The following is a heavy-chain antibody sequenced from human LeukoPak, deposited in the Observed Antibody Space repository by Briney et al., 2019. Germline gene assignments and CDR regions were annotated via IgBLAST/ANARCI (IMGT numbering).Heavy chain of an antibody. CDR3: ARPTGRGGYPTDPFDI. CDR2: IYHSGGTT. J-gene: IGHJ3*02. V-gene: IGHV4-4*02. D-gene: IGHD6-25*01. Sequence: SETLSLTCAVSGGSISSSNWWSWVRQPPGKGLEWIGEIYHSGGTTNYNPSLKSRVTISVDKSKNQFSLQLSSVTAADTALYYCARPTGRGGYPTDPFDIWGQGTMVTVSS. CDR1: GGSISSSNW.